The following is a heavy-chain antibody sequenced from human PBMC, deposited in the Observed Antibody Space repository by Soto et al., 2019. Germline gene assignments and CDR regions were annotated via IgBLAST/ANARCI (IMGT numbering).Heavy chain of an antibody. CDR1: GGSISSGGYY. J-gene: IGHJ5*02. D-gene: IGHD3-22*01. V-gene: IGHV4-31*03. CDR3: ARVNSSRMVITENWFDP. Sequence: QVQLQESGPGLVKPSQTLSLTCTVSGGSISSGGYYWSWIRQHPGKGLEWIGYIYYSGSTYYNPSLKSRVTISVDTSKNQFSLKLSSVTAADTAVYYCARVNSSRMVITENWFDPWGLGTLVTVSS. CDR2: IYYSGST.